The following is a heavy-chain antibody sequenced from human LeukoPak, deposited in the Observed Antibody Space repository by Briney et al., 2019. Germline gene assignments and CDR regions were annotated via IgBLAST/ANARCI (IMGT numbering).Heavy chain of an antibody. CDR1: GGSISSYY. CDR2: IYYSGST. Sequence: RPSETLSLTCAVSGGSISSYYWSWIRQPPGKGLEWLGYIYYSGSTNYNPSLKSRVTISVDTSKNQFSLKLSSVTAADTAVYYCARGATVLRFLEWLFPAFDYWGQGTLVTVSS. CDR3: ARGATVLRFLEWLFPAFDY. D-gene: IGHD3-3*01. J-gene: IGHJ4*02. V-gene: IGHV4-59*01.